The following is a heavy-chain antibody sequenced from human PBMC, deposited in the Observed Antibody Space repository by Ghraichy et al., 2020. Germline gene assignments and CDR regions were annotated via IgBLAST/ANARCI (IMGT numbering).Heavy chain of an antibody. D-gene: IGHD1-20*01. CDR3: ARGPYNWNDDYYGMDV. CDR2: TYYRSKWYN. CDR1: GDSVSSNSAA. J-gene: IGHJ6*02. V-gene: IGHV6-1*01. Sequence: SQTLSLTCAISGDSVSSNSAAWNWIRQSPSRGLEWLGRTYYRSKWYNDYAISVKSRITINPDTSKNQFSLQLNSVTPEDTAVYYCARGPYNWNDDYYGMDVWGQGTTVTVSS.